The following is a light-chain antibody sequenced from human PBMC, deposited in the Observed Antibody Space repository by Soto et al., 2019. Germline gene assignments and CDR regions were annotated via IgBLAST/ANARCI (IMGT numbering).Light chain of an antibody. CDR1: SSDVGGYNY. J-gene: IGLJ1*01. Sequence: QSALTQPASVSGSPGQSITISCTGTSSDVGGYNYVSWYQQHPGKAPKLMIYDVSNRPSGVSNRFSGSKSGNTASLTISGLQAEDSADDYCSSYTSSSSLYVFGTGTKVTVL. CDR3: SSYTSSSSLYV. CDR2: DVS. V-gene: IGLV2-14*01.